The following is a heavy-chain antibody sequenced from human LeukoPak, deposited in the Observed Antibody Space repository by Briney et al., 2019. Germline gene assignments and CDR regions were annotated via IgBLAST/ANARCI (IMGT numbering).Heavy chain of an antibody. Sequence: PSETLSLTCTVSGGSISSSSYYWSWIRQSPGKGLEWIGFIYTSEETNYNPSLKSRVTISVDTSKNQFSLKMSSVTAADTAVYYCARHARITIFEGWLDPWGQGTLVTVSS. V-gene: IGHV4-61*05. CDR2: IYTSEET. D-gene: IGHD3-3*01. CDR3: ARHARITIFEGWLDP. CDR1: GGSISSSSYY. J-gene: IGHJ5*02.